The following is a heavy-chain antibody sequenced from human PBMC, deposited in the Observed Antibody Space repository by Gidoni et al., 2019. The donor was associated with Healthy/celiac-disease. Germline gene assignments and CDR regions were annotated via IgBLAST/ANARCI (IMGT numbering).Heavy chain of an antibody. CDR1: GFTFSSYG. V-gene: IGHV3-30*18. D-gene: IGHD3-22*01. Sequence: QVQLVESGGGVVQPGRSLRLSCAASGFTFSSYGLHWVRQAPGKGLEWVAVISYDGSNKYYADSVKGRFTISRDNSKNTLYLQMNSLRAEDTAVYYCAKDRQGYYDSSGYYYGYYFDYWGQGTLVTVSS. CDR3: AKDRQGYYDSSGYYYGYYFDY. CDR2: ISYDGSNK. J-gene: IGHJ4*02.